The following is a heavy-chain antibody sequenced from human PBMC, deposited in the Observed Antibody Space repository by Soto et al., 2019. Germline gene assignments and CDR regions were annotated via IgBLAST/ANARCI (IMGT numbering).Heavy chain of an antibody. V-gene: IGHV4-31*03. CDR2: IYYSGST. D-gene: IGHD5-18*01. J-gene: IGHJ4*02. CDR1: GCSISSGGYY. CDR3: ARDREYTAMYYFDY. Sequence: QLQLQESGPGLVKPSQTLSLPCTVSGCSISSGGYYWSWIRQHPGKGLEWIGYIYYSGSTYYNPSLKCRVTISVDTSKNQCSLKLSAVTAADTAVYYCARDREYTAMYYFDYWGQGTMVTVSS.